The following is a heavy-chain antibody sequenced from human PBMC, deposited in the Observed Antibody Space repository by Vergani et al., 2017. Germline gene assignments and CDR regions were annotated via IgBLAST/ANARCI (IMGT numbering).Heavy chain of an antibody. V-gene: IGHV4-61*02. J-gene: IGHJ5*02. Sequence: QVQLQESGPGLVKPSQTLSLTCTVSGGSISSGSYYWSWIRQPAGKGLEWIGRIYTSGSTNYNPSLKSRVTISVDTSKNQFSLKLSSVTAADTAVYYCARSDYLFWFDPWGQGTLVTVSS. D-gene: IGHD2/OR15-2a*01. CDR3: ARSDYLFWFDP. CDR2: IYTSGST. CDR1: GGSISSGSYY.